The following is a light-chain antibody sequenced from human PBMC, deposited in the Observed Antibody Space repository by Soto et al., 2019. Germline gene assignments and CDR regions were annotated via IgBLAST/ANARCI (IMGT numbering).Light chain of an antibody. V-gene: IGKV3-11*01. Sequence: EIVLPQSPATLSLSPGERATISCRASQSVSSYLAWYQQKPGQAPRLLIYDASNRATGIPARFSGSGSGTDFTLTFSSLEPEDFAVYYCQQRSNWPPEFTFGPGTRWIS. CDR1: QSVSSY. J-gene: IGKJ3*01. CDR3: QQRSNWPPEFT. CDR2: DAS.